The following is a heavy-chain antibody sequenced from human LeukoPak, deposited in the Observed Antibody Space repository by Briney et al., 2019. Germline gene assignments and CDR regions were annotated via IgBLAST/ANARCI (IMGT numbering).Heavy chain of an antibody. J-gene: IGHJ3*02. CDR2: ISSSGSTI. CDR1: GGSISSSSYY. CDR3: AGYGDNTNDAFDI. D-gene: IGHD4-23*01. Sequence: LSLTCTVSGGSISSSSYYWGWIRQAPGKGLEWVSYISSSGSTIYYADSVKGRFTISRDNAKNSLYLQMNSLRAEDTAVYYCAGYGDNTNDAFDIWGQGTMVTVSS. V-gene: IGHV3-11*04.